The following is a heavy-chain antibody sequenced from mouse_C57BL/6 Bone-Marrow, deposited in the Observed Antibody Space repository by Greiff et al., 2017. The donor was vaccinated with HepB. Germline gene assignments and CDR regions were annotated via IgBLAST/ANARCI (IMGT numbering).Heavy chain of an antibody. V-gene: IGHV1-82*01. CDR2: IYPGDGDT. CDR3: AYGSWFAY. J-gene: IGHJ3*01. Sequence: QVQLKESGPELVKPGASVKISCKASGYAFSSSWMNWVKQRPGKGLEWIGRIYPGDGDTNYNGKFKGKATLTADKSSSTAYMQLSSLTSEDSAVYFCAYGSWFAYWGQGTLVTVSA. D-gene: IGHD2-2*01. CDR1: GYAFSSSW.